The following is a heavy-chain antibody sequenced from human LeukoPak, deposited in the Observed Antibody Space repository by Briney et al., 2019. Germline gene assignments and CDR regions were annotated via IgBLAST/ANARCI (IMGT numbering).Heavy chain of an antibody. CDR1: GFTFSSCA. D-gene: IGHD4-23*01. J-gene: IGHJ4*02. V-gene: IGHV3-23*01. Sequence: GGSLRLSCAASGFTFSSCAMSWVRQAPGKGLEWVSALSGSGLNTYYADSVKGRFTISRDNSNNTLYLQMNSLRAEDTALYFCAKSLVRWAFDYWGQGALVSVSS. CDR2: LSGSGLNT. CDR3: AKSLVRWAFDY.